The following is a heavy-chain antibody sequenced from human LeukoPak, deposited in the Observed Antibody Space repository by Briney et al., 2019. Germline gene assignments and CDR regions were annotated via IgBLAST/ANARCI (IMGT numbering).Heavy chain of an antibody. D-gene: IGHD2-8*01. J-gene: IGHJ4*02. CDR3: AREGYCTNGVCRASYYFDY. CDR2: ISYDGSNK. Sequence: GGSLRLSCAASGFTFSSYGMHWVRQAPGKGLEWVAVISYDGSNKYYADSVKGRFTISRDNSKNTLYLQMNSLRAEDTAVYYCAREGYCTNGVCRASYYFDYWGQGTLVTVSS. CDR1: GFTFSSYG. V-gene: IGHV3-30*03.